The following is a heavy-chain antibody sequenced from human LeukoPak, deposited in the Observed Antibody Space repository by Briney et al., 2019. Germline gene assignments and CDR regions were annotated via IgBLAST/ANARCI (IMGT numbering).Heavy chain of an antibody. D-gene: IGHD6-19*01. CDR3: AIDEQWQALGYYFDS. J-gene: IGHJ4*02. CDR2: ISYDGSNK. Sequence: GGSLRLSCAASGFTFSSYGMHWVRQAPGKGLEWVTDISYDGSNKYYTDSVKGRFTISRDNYKNTVYLQMNSLRTADTAVYFCAIDEQWQALGYYFDSWGQGTLVTVSS. CDR1: GFTFSSYG. V-gene: IGHV3-30*03.